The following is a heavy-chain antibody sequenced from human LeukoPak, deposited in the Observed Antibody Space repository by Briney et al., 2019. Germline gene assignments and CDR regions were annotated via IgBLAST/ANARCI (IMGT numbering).Heavy chain of an antibody. CDR1: GGSISSGGYY. CDR3: ALSSGSSTAGAFDI. J-gene: IGHJ3*02. D-gene: IGHD3-22*01. Sequence: PSQTLSLTCTVSGGSISSGGYYWSWIRQHPGKGLEWIGYIYYSGSTYYNPSLKGRVTISVDTSKNQFSLKLSSVTAADTAVYYCALSSGSSTAGAFDIWGQGTMVTVSS. CDR2: IYYSGST. V-gene: IGHV4-31*03.